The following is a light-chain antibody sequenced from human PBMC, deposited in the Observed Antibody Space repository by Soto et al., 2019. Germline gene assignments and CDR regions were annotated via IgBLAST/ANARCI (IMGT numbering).Light chain of an antibody. CDR1: SSNIGAGYD. CDR3: AAWDDSLNGYV. CDR2: GNN. V-gene: IGLV1-40*01. J-gene: IGLJ1*01. Sequence: QSVLTQAPSVSGAPGQRVTISCTGSSSNIGAGYDVHWYQKVPGTAPKLLIYGNNKRPSGVPDRFSGSKSGTSASLAISGLQSEDEADYYCAAWDDSLNGYVFGTGTKVTVL.